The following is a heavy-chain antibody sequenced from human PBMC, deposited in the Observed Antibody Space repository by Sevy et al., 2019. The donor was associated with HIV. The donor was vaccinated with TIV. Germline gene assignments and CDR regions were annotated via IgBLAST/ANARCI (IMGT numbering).Heavy chain of an antibody. Sequence: GGSLRLSCAASGFTFSGSAMHWVRQASGKGLEWVGRIRSKANSYATAYSAWVKARFTTSRDDSKHTAYLKMNSLKIEDTAVDYCTRCSYCSSNSGNWFDPWGQGTLVTVSS. V-gene: IGHV3-73*01. J-gene: IGHJ5*02. CDR3: TRCSYCSSNSGNWFDP. CDR1: GFTFSGSA. CDR2: IRSKANSYAT. D-gene: IGHD2-2*01.